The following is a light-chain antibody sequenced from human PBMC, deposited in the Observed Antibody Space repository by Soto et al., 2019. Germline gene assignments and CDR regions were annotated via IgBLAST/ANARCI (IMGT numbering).Light chain of an antibody. CDR2: LGS. V-gene: IGKV2-28*01. Sequence: DIVLTQSPLSLPVTPGEPASISCRSSRSLLHSNAYNYLNWYLQKPGQSPQLLIYLGSNRASGVPDRFSGSGSGTDFTLKINRVEAEDVGFYYCMQGLQSPFTFGQGTKLEIK. J-gene: IGKJ2*01. CDR1: RSLLHSNAYNY. CDR3: MQGLQSPFT.